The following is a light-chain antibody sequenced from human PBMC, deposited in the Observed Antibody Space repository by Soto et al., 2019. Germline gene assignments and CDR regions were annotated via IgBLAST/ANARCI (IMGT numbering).Light chain of an antibody. J-gene: IGLJ1*01. CDR2: AHS. CDR3: SSYTSSRPYV. V-gene: IGLV6-57*04. CDR1: SGTLASNY. Sequence: NFMLTQPHSVSASPGKTVTISCTRSSGTLASNYVQWYQQRPGSAPTTVIYAHSQRPSGVPDRFSGSIDSSSNSASLTISGLRTEDEADYYCSSYTSSRPYVFGTGTKLTVL.